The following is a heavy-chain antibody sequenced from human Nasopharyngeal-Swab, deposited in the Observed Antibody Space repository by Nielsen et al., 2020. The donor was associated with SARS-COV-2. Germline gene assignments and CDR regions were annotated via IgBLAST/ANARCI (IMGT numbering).Heavy chain of an antibody. D-gene: IGHD2-21*02. Sequence: GESLKISCKGSGFSFTSYWIRWVRQMPGKGLEWMGRIDPSDSYTNYSPSFQGHVTISADKSISTAYLQWSSLKASDTAMYYCARHGMGDCGGDCLSDAFDIWGQGTMVTVSS. CDR2: IDPSDSYT. V-gene: IGHV5-10-1*01. CDR1: GFSFTSYW. J-gene: IGHJ3*02. CDR3: ARHGMGDCGGDCLSDAFDI.